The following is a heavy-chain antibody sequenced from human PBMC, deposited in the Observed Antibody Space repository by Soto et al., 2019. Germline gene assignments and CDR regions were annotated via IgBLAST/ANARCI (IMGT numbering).Heavy chain of an antibody. Sequence: QVQLVQSGAEVKKPGASVKVSCKASGYTFNFYGITWVRQAPGQGLEWMGWISGFNGNTNYAADLQGRVNMTTDTSTSKAYMELRGLRSDDTAVYYCARIGVSSGHESPDFDSWGQGTLVTVSS. CDR3: ARIGVSSGHESPDFDS. J-gene: IGHJ4*02. CDR1: GYTFNFYG. D-gene: IGHD3-16*01. V-gene: IGHV1-18*01. CDR2: ISGFNGNT.